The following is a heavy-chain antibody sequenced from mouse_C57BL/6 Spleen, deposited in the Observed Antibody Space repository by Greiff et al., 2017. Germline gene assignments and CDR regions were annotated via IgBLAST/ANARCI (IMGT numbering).Heavy chain of an antibody. D-gene: IGHD1-1*01. CDR1: GYTFTSYW. J-gene: IGHJ2*01. Sequence: VQLQQPGAELVKPGASVKLSCKASGYTFTSYWMHWVKQRPGQGLEWIGMIHPNSGSTNYNEKFKGKATLTADKSSSTAYMELRSLTSEDSAVYFCARWGTTNYWGQGTTLTVSS. CDR2: IHPNSGST. V-gene: IGHV1-64*01. CDR3: ARWGTTNY.